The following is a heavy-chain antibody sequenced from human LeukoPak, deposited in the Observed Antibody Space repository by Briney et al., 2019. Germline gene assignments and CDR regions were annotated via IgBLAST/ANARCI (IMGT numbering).Heavy chain of an antibody. D-gene: IGHD1-26*01. CDR3: ASSIMGATSFDY. CDR1: GGSISSSNW. V-gene: IGHV4-4*02. Sequence: SETLSLTCAVSGGSISSSNWWSWVRQPPGKGLEWIGEIYHSGSTNYNPSLKSRVTISVDKSKNQFSLKLSSVTAADTAVYYCASSIMGATSFDYWGQGTLVTVSS. CDR2: IYHSGST. J-gene: IGHJ4*02.